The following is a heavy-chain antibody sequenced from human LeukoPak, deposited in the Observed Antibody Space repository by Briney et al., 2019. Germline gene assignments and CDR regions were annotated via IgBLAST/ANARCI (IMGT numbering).Heavy chain of an antibody. Sequence: GGSLRLSCAASGFTFSSYSMNWVRQAPGKGLEWVSSISSSSSYIYYADSVKGRFTISRDNAKNSLYLQMNSLRAEDTAVYYCAKEKDTIYFDLWGQGTLVTVSA. CDR2: ISSSSSYI. CDR3: AKEKDTIYFDL. J-gene: IGHJ3*01. CDR1: GFTFSSYS. V-gene: IGHV3-21*01. D-gene: IGHD2-21*01.